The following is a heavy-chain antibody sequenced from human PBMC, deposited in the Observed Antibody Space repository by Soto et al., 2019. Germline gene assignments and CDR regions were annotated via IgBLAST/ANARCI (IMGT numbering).Heavy chain of an antibody. D-gene: IGHD3-22*01. CDR2: INPSGGAT. CDR1: GYTFTSYC. J-gene: IGHJ4*02. Sequence: ASVKVSCKASGYTFTSYCMHWVRQAPGQGLEWMGIINPSGGATSYAQRFQGRVTMTRDTSTSTVYMELSSLRSEDTAVYYCAAYHYDSSDYYPFDYWGQGTLVTVS. CDR3: AAYHYDSSDYYPFDY. V-gene: IGHV1-46*01.